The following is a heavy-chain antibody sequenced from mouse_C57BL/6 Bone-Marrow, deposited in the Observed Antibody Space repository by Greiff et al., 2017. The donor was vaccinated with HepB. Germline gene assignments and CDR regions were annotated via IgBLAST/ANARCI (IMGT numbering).Heavy chain of an antibody. CDR2: ISSGGSYT. D-gene: IGHD1-1*01. Sequence: EVQWVESGGDLVKPGGSLKLSCAASGFTFSSYGMSWVRQTPDKRLEWVATISSGGSYTYYPDSVKGRFTISRDNAKNTLYLQMSSLKSEDTAMYYCARLQIYYYGSSFSWFAYWGQGTLVTVSA. CDR3: ARLQIYYYGSSFSWFAY. V-gene: IGHV5-6*01. CDR1: GFTFSSYG. J-gene: IGHJ3*01.